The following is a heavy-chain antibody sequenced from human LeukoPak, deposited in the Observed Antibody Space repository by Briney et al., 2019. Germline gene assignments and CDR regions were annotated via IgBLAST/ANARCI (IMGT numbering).Heavy chain of an antibody. CDR1: GFTFSSYG. CDR2: ISYDGSNK. CDR3: AKEKEYSSGWYEGYYFDY. V-gene: IGHV3-30*18. J-gene: IGHJ4*02. D-gene: IGHD6-19*01. Sequence: PGGSLRLSCAASGFTFSSYGMHWVRQAPGKGLEWVAVISYDGSNKYYADSVKGRFTISRDNSKNTLYLQMNSLRAEDTAVYYCAKEKEYSSGWYEGYYFDYWGQGTLVTVSS.